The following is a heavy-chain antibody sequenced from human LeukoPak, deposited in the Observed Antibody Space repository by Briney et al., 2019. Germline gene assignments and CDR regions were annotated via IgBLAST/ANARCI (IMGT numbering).Heavy chain of an antibody. CDR1: GLVFGAFS. CDR2: ISTSSRYI. V-gene: IGHV3-21*01. J-gene: IGHJ5*02. Sequence: GGSLRLSCAASGLVFGAFSINWVRQAPGKGLEWVSSISTSSRYIYYKDSVRGRFTISRDDAKNSLYLEINSLRAEGTAVYYCARADYSSSNCYLRRSWFDPWGQGTLVTVSS. D-gene: IGHD2-2*01. CDR3: ARADYSSSNCYLRRSWFDP.